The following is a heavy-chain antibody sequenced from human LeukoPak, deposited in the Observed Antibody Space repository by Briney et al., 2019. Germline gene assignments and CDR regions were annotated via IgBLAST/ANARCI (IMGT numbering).Heavy chain of an antibody. Sequence: PSETLSLTCTVSGYSISSGYYWGWIRQPPGKGLEWIGSIYHSGSTYYNPSLKSRVTISVDTSKNQFSLKLSSVTAADTAVYYCARGHSSGPFYYFDYWGQGTLVTVSS. V-gene: IGHV4-38-2*02. CDR1: GYSISSGYY. CDR3: ARGHSSGPFYYFDY. D-gene: IGHD6-19*01. CDR2: IYHSGST. J-gene: IGHJ4*02.